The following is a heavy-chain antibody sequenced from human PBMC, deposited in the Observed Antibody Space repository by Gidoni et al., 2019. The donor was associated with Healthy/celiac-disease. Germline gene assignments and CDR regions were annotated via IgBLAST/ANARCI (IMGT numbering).Heavy chain of an antibody. Sequence: QVQLQESGPGLVKPSQTLSLTCTVPGGSISSGGYYWRWIRQHTGKGLEWIGYIYYSGSTYYNPSLKSRVTISVDTSKNQFSLKLSSVTAADTAVYYCARAAAGNPGDYWGQGTLVTVSS. CDR1: GGSISSGGYY. D-gene: IGHD6-13*01. J-gene: IGHJ4*02. CDR3: ARAAAGNPGDY. V-gene: IGHV4-31*03. CDR2: IYYSGST.